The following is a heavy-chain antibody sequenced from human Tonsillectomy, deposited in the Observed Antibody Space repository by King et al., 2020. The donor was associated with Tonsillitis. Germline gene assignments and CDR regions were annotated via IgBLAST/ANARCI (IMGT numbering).Heavy chain of an antibody. D-gene: IGHD4/OR15-4a*01. V-gene: IGHV3-30*03. CDR2: ISYEGSNK. CDR1: GFTFRSYG. Sequence: VQLVESGGGVVQPGRSLRLSCAASGFTFRSYGMHWVRQAPGKGLEWGAVISYEGSNKYYADSVKGRFTTSRDNSKNTLYLQMNSLRPEDTAVYYCRWSYDAFDIWGQGTMVTVSS. CDR3: RWSYDAFDI. J-gene: IGHJ3*02.